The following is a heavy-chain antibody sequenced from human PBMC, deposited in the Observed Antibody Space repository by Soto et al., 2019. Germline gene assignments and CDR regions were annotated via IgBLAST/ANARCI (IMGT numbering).Heavy chain of an antibody. D-gene: IGHD6-6*01. CDR3: ARDWGAALGLGGYYYGMDV. J-gene: IGHJ6*02. V-gene: IGHV1-69*13. CDR1: GGTFSSYA. Sequence: SVKVSCKASGGTFSSYAISWVRQAPGQGLEWMGGIIPIFGTANYAQKFQARVTITADESTSTAFMELSSLRTEDTAVYYCARDWGAALGLGGYYYGMDVWGQGTTVTVSS. CDR2: IIPIFGTA.